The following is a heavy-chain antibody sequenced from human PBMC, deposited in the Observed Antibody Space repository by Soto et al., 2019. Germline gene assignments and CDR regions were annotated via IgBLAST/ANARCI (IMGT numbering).Heavy chain of an antibody. V-gene: IGHV4-39*01. J-gene: IGHJ4*02. Sequence: QLQLQESGPGLVKPSETLSLTCTVSGVSISSITYYWGWIRQPPGKGLEWIGSMSHTGNTYYNPSLKSRVTVSVDTSMNQCSPKLNSVTAADTAVYYCASRHSGRYYSGGIDFWGQGTLVTVSS. D-gene: IGHD1-26*01. CDR3: ASRHSGRYYSGGIDF. CDR1: GVSISSITYY. CDR2: MSHTGNT.